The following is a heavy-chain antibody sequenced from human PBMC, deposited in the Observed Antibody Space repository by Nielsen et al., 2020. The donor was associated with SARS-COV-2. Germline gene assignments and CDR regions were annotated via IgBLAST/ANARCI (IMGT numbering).Heavy chain of an antibody. Sequence: ASVKVSCKASGYTFTGYYMHWVRQAPGQGLEWMGWINPNSGGTNYAQKFQGWVTMTRDTSISTAYMELSRLRSDDTAVYYCARDLGGDNWNYADYWGQGTLVTVSS. D-gene: IGHD1-7*01. V-gene: IGHV1-2*04. CDR1: GYTFTGYY. CDR3: ARDLGGDNWNYADY. CDR2: INPNSGGT. J-gene: IGHJ4*02.